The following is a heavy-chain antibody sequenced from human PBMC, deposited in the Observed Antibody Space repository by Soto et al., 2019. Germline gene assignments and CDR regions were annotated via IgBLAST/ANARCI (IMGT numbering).Heavy chain of an antibody. V-gene: IGHV3-35*01. CDR1: GFTFXSYW. Sequence: GGSLRLSCASSGFTFXSYWMSWVRQAPGKGLEWVSGVSWNGSRPHYADSVKGRFIISRDNSRNTLYLQTNSLRAEDTAVYYCVRRYYDFWSGYYAFDIWGQGTMVTVSS. J-gene: IGHJ3*02. D-gene: IGHD3-3*01. CDR3: VRRYYDFWSGYYAFDI. CDR2: VSWNGSRP.